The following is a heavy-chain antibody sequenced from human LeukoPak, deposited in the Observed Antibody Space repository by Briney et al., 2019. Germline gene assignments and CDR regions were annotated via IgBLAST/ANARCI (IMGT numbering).Heavy chain of an antibody. J-gene: IGHJ5*02. D-gene: IGHD3-10*01. V-gene: IGHV4-30-4*01. Sequence: SQTLSLTCTVSGGSISSGDYYWSWIRQPPGKGLEWIGYIYYSGSTYYNPSLKSRVTISVDTSKNQFSRKLSSVTAADTAVYYCASLVRPWNWFDPWGQGTLVTVSS. CDR3: ASLVRPWNWFDP. CDR1: GGSISSGDYY. CDR2: IYYSGST.